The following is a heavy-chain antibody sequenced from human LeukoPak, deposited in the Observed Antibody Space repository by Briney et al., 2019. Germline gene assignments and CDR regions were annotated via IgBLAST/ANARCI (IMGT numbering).Heavy chain of an antibody. CDR2: ISAYNGNT. J-gene: IGHJ4*02. Sequence: GASVKVSCKASGYTFTSYGISWVRQAPGQGLEWMGWISAYNGNTNYAQKLQGRVTMTTDTSTSTAYMEVRSLRSDDTAVYYCARDMVTFGGVIVPEYWGQGTLVTVSS. D-gene: IGHD3-16*02. CDR1: GYTFTSYG. CDR3: ARDMVTFGGVIVPEY. V-gene: IGHV1-18*01.